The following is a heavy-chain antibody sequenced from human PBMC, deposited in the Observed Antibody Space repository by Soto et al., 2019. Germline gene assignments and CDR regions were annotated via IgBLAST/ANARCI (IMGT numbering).Heavy chain of an antibody. CDR1: GFTFSSYA. V-gene: IGHV3-23*01. D-gene: IGHD3-3*01. J-gene: IGHJ4*02. Sequence: GSLRLSCAASGFTFSSYAMSWVRQAPGKGLEWVSAISGSGGSTYYADSVKGRFTISRDNSKNTLYLQMNSLRAEDTAVYYCAKFESTQEDFWSGYDPFDYWGQGTLVTVSS. CDR3: AKFESTQEDFWSGYDPFDY. CDR2: ISGSGGST.